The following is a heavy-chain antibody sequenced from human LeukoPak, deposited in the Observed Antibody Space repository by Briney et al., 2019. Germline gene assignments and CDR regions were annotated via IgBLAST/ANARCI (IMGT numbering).Heavy chain of an antibody. J-gene: IGHJ6*02. CDR3: ALGGDRVVVPAAIQDYYYGMDV. CDR1: GYTFTSYD. D-gene: IGHD2-2*02. Sequence: ASVKVSCKASGYTFTSYDINWVRQATGQGLEWMGWMNPNSGNTGYAQKSQGRVTMTRNTSISTAYMELSSLRSEDTAVYYCALGGDRVVVPAAIQDYYYGMDVWGQGTTVTVSS. CDR2: MNPNSGNT. V-gene: IGHV1-8*01.